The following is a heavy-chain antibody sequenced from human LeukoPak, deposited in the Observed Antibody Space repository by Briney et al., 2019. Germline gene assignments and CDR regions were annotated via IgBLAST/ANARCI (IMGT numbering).Heavy chain of an antibody. Sequence: GGSLRLSCAASGFTFSSYAMHWVRQAPGKGLEWVAVISYDGSNKYYADSVKGRFTISRDNSKNTLYLQMNSLRAEDTAVYYCAKDQAWLRFDYWGQGTLVTVSS. V-gene: IGHV3-30-3*01. J-gene: IGHJ4*02. CDR2: ISYDGSNK. CDR3: AKDQAWLRFDY. D-gene: IGHD5-12*01. CDR1: GFTFSSYA.